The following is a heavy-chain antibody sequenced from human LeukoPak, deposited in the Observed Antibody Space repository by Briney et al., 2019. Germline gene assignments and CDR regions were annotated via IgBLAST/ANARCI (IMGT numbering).Heavy chain of an antibody. D-gene: IGHD5-24*01. Sequence: QSGGSLRLSCGAAGFTFSNYAMYWVRQAPGKGLEWVSGLTGGGDFTYYADSVKGRFTISRDNSKNTLYLEMNSLRADDTAVYYCAKRGNTISCFDPWGQGTLVTVSS. CDR2: LTGGGDFT. CDR1: GFTFSNYA. J-gene: IGHJ5*02. CDR3: AKRGNTISCFDP. V-gene: IGHV3-23*01.